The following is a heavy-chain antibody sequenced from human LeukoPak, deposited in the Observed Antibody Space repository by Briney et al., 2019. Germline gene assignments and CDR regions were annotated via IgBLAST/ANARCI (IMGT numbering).Heavy chain of an antibody. CDR1: GFTFSSYS. Sequence: GSLRLSCAASGFTFSSYSMNWVRQAPGKGLEWVSYISSSSSTIYYADSVKGRFTISRDNAKNSLYLQMNSLRAEDTAVYYCARAPRHIVVVTAIFDYWGQGTLVTVSS. CDR2: ISSSSSTI. J-gene: IGHJ4*02. V-gene: IGHV3-48*04. CDR3: ARAPRHIVVVTAIFDY. D-gene: IGHD2-21*02.